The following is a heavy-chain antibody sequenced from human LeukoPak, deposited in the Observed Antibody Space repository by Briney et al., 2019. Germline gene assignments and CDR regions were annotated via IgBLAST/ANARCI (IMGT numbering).Heavy chain of an antibody. D-gene: IGHD3-22*01. CDR3: AKGPYYYDSSGYPTN. J-gene: IGHJ4*02. V-gene: IGHV3-23*01. CDR2: ISGSGGST. Sequence: PGGSLRLSCAASGFTFSSYAMSWVRQAPGKGLEWVSAISGSGGSTYYADSVKGRFTISRDNSKNTLYLQMNRLRAEDTAVYYCAKGPYYYDSSGYPTNWGQGTLVTVSS. CDR1: GFTFSSYA.